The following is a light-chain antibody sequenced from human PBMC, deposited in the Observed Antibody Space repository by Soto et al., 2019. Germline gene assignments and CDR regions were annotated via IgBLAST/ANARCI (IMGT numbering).Light chain of an antibody. CDR2: EVS. Sequence: QSALTQPPSASGSPGQSVTISCTGTSSDVAGYNYVSWYQQHPGKAPKLMIYEVSKRPSGVPVRFSGSKSGNTASLTVSGLQAEDEADYYCSSYAGNNNLVFGGGTQLTVL. J-gene: IGLJ2*01. CDR1: SSDVAGYNY. V-gene: IGLV2-8*01. CDR3: SSYAGNNNLV.